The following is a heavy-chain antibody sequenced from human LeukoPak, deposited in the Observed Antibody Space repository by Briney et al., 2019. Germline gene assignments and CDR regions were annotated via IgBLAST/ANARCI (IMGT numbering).Heavy chain of an antibody. J-gene: IGHJ4*02. Sequence: ASVKVSCKASGYTFTSYYMHWVRQAPGQGLEWMGIINPSGGSTSYAQKFQGRVTMTRDTSTSTVYMELSSLRSEDTAVYHCARDHGYYDSSGYEGYWGQGTLVTVSS. D-gene: IGHD3-22*01. CDR2: INPSGGST. CDR1: GYTFTSYY. V-gene: IGHV1-46*01. CDR3: ARDHGYYDSSGYEGY.